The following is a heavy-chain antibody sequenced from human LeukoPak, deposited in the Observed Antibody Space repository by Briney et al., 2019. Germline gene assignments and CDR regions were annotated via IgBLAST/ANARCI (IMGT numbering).Heavy chain of an antibody. CDR3: ARTLRWDVY. J-gene: IGHJ4*02. Sequence: ASVKASCKASGYTFTTYDIYWVRPATGQGLEWMGSMNPNSGKTGYAQKLEGRASLTTNTSISPAYMAPGSLRAEDPAVYVRARTLRWDVYWGQGTLVTVSS. V-gene: IGHV1-8*01. CDR1: GYTFTTYD. CDR2: MNPNSGKT. D-gene: IGHD4-23*01.